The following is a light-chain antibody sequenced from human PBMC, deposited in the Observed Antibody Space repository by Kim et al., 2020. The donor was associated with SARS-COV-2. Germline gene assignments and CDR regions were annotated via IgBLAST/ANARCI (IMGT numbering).Light chain of an antibody. J-gene: IGLJ3*02. CDR2: TNN. V-gene: IGLV1-44*01. CDR1: RPNSGINA. CDR3: AAWDDSLNGLV. Sequence: GQRVTLSWSGSRPNSGINAGNWYQQLPGTAPKLLIYTNNQRPSGVPDRFSGSKSGTSASLAISGLQSEDETDYYCAAWDDSLNGLVFGGGTQLTVL.